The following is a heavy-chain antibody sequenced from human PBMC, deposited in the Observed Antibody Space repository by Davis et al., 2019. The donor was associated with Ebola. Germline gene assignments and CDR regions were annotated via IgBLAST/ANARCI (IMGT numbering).Heavy chain of an antibody. J-gene: IGHJ4*02. CDR3: ARGDAWVY. CDR1: GGSFSGYY. D-gene: IGHD1-26*01. CDR2: INHSGST. Sequence: PGGSLRLSCAVYGGSFSGYYWSWIRQPPGKGLEWIGEINHSGSTNYNPSLKSRVTISVDTSKNQFSLKLSSVTAADTAVYYCARGDAWVYWGQGTLVTVSS. V-gene: IGHV4-34*01.